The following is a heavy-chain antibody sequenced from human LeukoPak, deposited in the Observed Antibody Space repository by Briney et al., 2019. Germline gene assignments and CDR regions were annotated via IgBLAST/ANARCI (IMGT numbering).Heavy chain of an antibody. CDR3: ARDQKVGATPYFGMDV. D-gene: IGHD1-26*01. CDR1: GATFSSYA. Sequence: GASVKVSCKASGATFSSYAINWVRQAPGQGLEWMGRIIPMLGTVNYAQKFQGRVTIIADKFTSTAYMELSGLRSEDTAVYYCARDQKVGATPYFGMDVWGQGTTVTVSS. V-gene: IGHV1-69*04. J-gene: IGHJ6*02. CDR2: IIPMLGTV.